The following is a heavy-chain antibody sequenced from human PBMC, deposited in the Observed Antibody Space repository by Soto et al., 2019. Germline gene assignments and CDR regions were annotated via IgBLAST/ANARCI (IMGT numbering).Heavy chain of an antibody. D-gene: IGHD5-12*01. V-gene: IGHV4-4*07. J-gene: IGHJ5*02. CDR2: INSDGNT. CDR1: GGSLFGDY. CDR3: ARARRLENWFDP. Sequence: ETLSLTCTVSGGSLFGDYCTWIRQPAGGGLEGIGRINSDGNTNYSPSLKRRVTMSVDPSRKHLSLNLTSVTAADTASYFCARARRLENWFDPWGPGIQVTVSS.